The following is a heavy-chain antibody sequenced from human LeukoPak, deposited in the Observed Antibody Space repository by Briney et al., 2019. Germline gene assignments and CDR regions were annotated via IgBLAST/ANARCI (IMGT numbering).Heavy chain of an antibody. Sequence: ASVKVSCKASGYTFTGYYMHWVRQAPGQGLEWMGWINPNSGGTNYAQKFQGRVTMTRDTSISTAYMELSRLRSDDTAVYYCARSAYCGGDCYSYYFDYWGQGTLVTASS. CDR3: ARSAYCGGDCYSYYFDY. J-gene: IGHJ4*02. V-gene: IGHV1-2*02. CDR1: GYTFTGYY. CDR2: INPNSGGT. D-gene: IGHD2-21*02.